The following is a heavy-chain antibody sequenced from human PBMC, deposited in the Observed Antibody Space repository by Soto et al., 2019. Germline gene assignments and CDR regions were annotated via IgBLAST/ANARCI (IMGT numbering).Heavy chain of an antibody. CDR2: INPNGGT. CDR1: GYTLTDNY. D-gene: IGHD4-17*01. Sequence: QVQLVQSGAEVKRPGASVKVSCKASGYTLTDNYMRWVGEAPGQGLEWMGWINPNGGTNYAQKFQGRVTMTRDTSISTAYMELSGLRSDDTAVYHCARSLTRLTTLLDYWGQGTLVTVSS. J-gene: IGHJ4*02. V-gene: IGHV1-2*02. CDR3: ARSLTRLTTLLDY.